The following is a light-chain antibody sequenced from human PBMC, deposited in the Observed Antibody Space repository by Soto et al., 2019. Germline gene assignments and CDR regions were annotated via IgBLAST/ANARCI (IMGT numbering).Light chain of an antibody. J-gene: IGLJ3*02. CDR2: DVS. V-gene: IGLV2-14*03. CDR3: YSYGGSNAWV. CDR1: SSDVGAYNF. Sequence: QSVLTQPASVSGSPGQSITISCTGTSSDVGAYNFVSWYQHPPGTAPKLMIYDVSNRPSGASHRFSGSKSGNTASLTISGLPTEDEADYYCYSYGGSNAWVFGGGTKLTVL.